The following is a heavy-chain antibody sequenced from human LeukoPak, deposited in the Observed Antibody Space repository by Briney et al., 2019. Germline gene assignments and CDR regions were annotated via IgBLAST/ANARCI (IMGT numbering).Heavy chain of an antibody. Sequence: ASVKVSCKASGYTFTSYGISWVRQAPGQGLEWMGWISAYNGNTNYAQKPQGRVTMTTDTSTSTAYMELRSLRSDDTAMYYCARAYSSSWKNWFDPWGQGTLVTVSS. D-gene: IGHD6-13*01. CDR2: ISAYNGNT. V-gene: IGHV1-18*01. CDR3: ARAYSSSWKNWFDP. J-gene: IGHJ5*02. CDR1: GYTFTSYG.